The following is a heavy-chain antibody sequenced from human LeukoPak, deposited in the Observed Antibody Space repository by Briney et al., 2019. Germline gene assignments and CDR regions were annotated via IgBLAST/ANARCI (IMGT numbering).Heavy chain of an antibody. D-gene: IGHD5-24*01. V-gene: IGHV3-74*01. CDR3: ARRIQGMAPYYFDY. CDR1: GFTFSSYG. CDR2: INSDGGST. J-gene: IGHJ4*02. Sequence: GRSLRLACTASGFTFSSYGMHWVRQAPGKGLGWVSRINSDGGSTSYADSVKRRFTISRDNAKNTLYLQMNSLIAEDTAVYYCARRIQGMAPYYFDYGGQGTLVTVSA.